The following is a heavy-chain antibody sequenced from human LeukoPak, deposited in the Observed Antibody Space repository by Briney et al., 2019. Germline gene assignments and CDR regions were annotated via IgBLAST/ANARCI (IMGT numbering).Heavy chain of an antibody. D-gene: IGHD3-9*01. CDR2: MNPNSGNT. J-gene: IGHJ4*02. V-gene: IGHV1-8*01. CDR3: AREFRDYDILTGYYRAVDY. CDR1: GYTFTSYD. Sequence: GASVKVSCKASGYTFTSYDINWVRQATGQGLEWMGWMNPNSGNTGYAQKFQGRVTMTRNTSMSTAYMELSSLRSEDTAVYYCAREFRDYDILTGYYRAVDYWGQGTLVTVSS.